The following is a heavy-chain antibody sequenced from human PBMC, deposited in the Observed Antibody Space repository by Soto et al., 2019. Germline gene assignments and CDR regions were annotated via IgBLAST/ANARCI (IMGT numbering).Heavy chain of an antibody. CDR2: ISAYNGNT. CDR3: ARCPKRYSSGWYEIFYYFDY. V-gene: IGHV1-18*01. Sequence: ASVKVSCKASGYTFTSYGISWVRQAPGQGLEWMGWISAYNGNTNYAQKLQGRVTMTTDTSTSTAYMELRSLRSDDTAVYYCARCPKRYSSGWYEIFYYFDYWGQGTLVTSPQ. D-gene: IGHD6-19*01. CDR1: GYTFTSYG. J-gene: IGHJ4*02.